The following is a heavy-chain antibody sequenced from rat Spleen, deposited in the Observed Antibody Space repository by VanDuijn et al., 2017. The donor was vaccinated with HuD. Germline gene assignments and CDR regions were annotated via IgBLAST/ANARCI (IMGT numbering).Heavy chain of an antibody. CDR3: ARHLREASGVMDV. CDR2: IWAGGGI. J-gene: IGHJ4*01. D-gene: IGHD4-3*01. CDR1: GFSLTSYH. Sequence: QVQLKESGPGLVQPSQTLSLTCTVSGFSLTSYHVSWVRQPPGKSLVWMGTIWAGGGINYNSAVQSRLSISRDTSKSQVFLKMNSLQPEDTGTYYCARHLREASGVMDVWGLGASVTVSS. V-gene: IGHV2-72*01.